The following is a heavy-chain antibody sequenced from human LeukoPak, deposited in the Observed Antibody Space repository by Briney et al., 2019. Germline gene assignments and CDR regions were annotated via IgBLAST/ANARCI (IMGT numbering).Heavy chain of an antibody. CDR2: IYHSGST. J-gene: IGHJ6*03. V-gene: IGHV4-38-2*02. D-gene: IGHD3-3*01. CDR3: ARGAPLLDDFWSGRQPYYYYYMDV. Sequence: SETLSLTCTVSGYSISSGYYWGWIRQPPGKGLEWIGSIYHSGSTYYNPSLKSRVTISVDTSKNQFSLKLSSVTAADTAVYYCARGAPLLDDFWSGRQPYYYYYMDVWGKGTTVTVSS. CDR1: GYSISSGYY.